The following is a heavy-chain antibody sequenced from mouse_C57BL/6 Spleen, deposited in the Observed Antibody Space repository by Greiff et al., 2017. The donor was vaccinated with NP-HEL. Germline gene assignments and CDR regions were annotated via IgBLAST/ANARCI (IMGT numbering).Heavy chain of an antibody. J-gene: IGHJ2*01. Sequence: QVQLQQSGAELARPGASVKLSCKASGYTFTSYGISWVKQRTGQGLEWIGEIYPRSGNTYYNEKFKGKATLTADKSSSTAYMELRSLTSEDSAVYFCAEAGGSSYNFDYWGQGTTLTVSS. D-gene: IGHD1-1*01. CDR3: AEAGGSSYNFDY. CDR1: GYTFTSYG. CDR2: IYPRSGNT. V-gene: IGHV1-81*01.